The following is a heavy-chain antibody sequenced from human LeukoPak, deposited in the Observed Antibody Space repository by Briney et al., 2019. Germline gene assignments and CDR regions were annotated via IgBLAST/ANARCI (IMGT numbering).Heavy chain of an antibody. CDR1: GGSISGYY. J-gene: IGHJ4*02. CDR3: ARDGPFPGEDGAAHFDH. CDR2: IYSSGST. V-gene: IGHV4-4*07. Sequence: PSETLSLACTVSGGSISGYYWNWIRQPAGKGLEWIGRIYSSGSTNYNPSLKSRVTMSVDTSKNQFSMKLSSVTAADTAVYYCARDGPFPGEDGAAHFDHWGQGTLVTVSS. D-gene: IGHD1-14*01.